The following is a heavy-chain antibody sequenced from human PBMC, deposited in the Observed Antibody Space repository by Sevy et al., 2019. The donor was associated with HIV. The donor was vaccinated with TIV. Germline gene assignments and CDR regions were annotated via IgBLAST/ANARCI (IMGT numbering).Heavy chain of an antibody. CDR3: ANDPINWNYPDWFDP. J-gene: IGHJ5*02. V-gene: IGHV3-23*01. CDR2: ISGSGGST. D-gene: IGHD1-7*01. Sequence: GGSLRLSCAASGFTFSSYAMSWVRQAPGKGLEWVSAISGSGGSTYYADSVKGRFTISRDNSKNTLYLQMNSLRAEDTAVYYCANDPINWNYPDWFDPWGQGTLVTVSS. CDR1: GFTFSSYA.